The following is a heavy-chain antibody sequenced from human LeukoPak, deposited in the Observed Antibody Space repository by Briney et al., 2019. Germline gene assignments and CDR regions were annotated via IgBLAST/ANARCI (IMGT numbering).Heavy chain of an antibody. J-gene: IGHJ4*02. Sequence: PGGSLRLSCAASGFTFSSYVMSWVRQAPGKGLEWVSAISGSGGSTYYADSVKGRFTISRDNSKNTLYLQMNSLRAEDTAVYYCANKRDWNFYFDYWGQGTLVTVSS. D-gene: IGHD1-7*01. V-gene: IGHV3-23*01. CDR3: ANKRDWNFYFDY. CDR1: GFTFSSYV. CDR2: ISGSGGST.